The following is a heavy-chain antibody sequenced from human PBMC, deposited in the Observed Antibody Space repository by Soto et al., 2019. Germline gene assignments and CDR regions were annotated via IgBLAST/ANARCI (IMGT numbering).Heavy chain of an antibody. D-gene: IGHD7-27*01. CDR2: IWHDGTNK. Sequence: GGSLRLSCAASVLAFSGYGMHWVRQAPGKGLEWVAGIWHDGTNKQYADSVKGRFSISRDNSKNMLYLEMNSLRAEDTAVYYCARNLGGMDVWGQGTTVTVSS. CDR1: VLAFSGYG. V-gene: IGHV3-33*01. J-gene: IGHJ6*02. CDR3: ARNLGGMDV.